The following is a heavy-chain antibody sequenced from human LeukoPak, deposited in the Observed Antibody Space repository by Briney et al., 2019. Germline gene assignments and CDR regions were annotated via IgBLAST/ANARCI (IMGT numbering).Heavy chain of an antibody. CDR1: RFTFSSYS. Sequence: GGSLRLSCAASRFTFSSYSMNWVRQAPGKGLEWVSSISSSGSYIYYADSVKGRFTISRDNAKSSLYLQMNSLRAEGTAVYYCARDSPYVVVAAIPDYWGQGTLVTVSS. V-gene: IGHV3-21*01. D-gene: IGHD2-15*01. J-gene: IGHJ4*02. CDR3: ARDSPYVVVAAIPDY. CDR2: ISSSGSYI.